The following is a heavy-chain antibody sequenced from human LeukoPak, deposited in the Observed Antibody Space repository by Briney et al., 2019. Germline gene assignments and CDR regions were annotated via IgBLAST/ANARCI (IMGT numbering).Heavy chain of an antibody. D-gene: IGHD3-10*01. V-gene: IGHV3-30*18. CDR1: GFTFSSYG. CDR2: ISYDGSNK. J-gene: IGHJ4*02. Sequence: GRSLRLSCAASGFTFSSYGMHWVRQAPGKGLEWVAVISYDGSNKYYADSVKGRFTISRDNSKNTLYLQMNSLRAEDTAVYYCAKDIGDIWFGELFGYWGQGTLVTVS. CDR3: AKDIGDIWFGELFGY.